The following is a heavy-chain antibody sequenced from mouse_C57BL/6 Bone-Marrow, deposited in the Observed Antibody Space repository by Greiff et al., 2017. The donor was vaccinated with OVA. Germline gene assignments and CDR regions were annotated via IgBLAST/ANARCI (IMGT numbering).Heavy chain of an antibody. Sequence: EVQGVESGGGLVQPGGSLKLSCAASGFTFSDYGMAWVRQAPRKGPEWVAFISNLAYSIYYADTVTGRFTISRENAKNTLYLEMSSLRSEDTAMYYCAREYHYYGSSYWYFDVWGTGTTVTVSS. D-gene: IGHD1-1*01. CDR3: AREYHYYGSSYWYFDV. V-gene: IGHV5-15*01. J-gene: IGHJ1*03. CDR1: GFTFSDYG. CDR2: ISNLAYSI.